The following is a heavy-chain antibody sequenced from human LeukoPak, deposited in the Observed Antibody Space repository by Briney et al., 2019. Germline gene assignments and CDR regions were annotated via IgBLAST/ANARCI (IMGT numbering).Heavy chain of an antibody. CDR3: ARESRDGYNKY. CDR1: GFTFSSYS. Sequence: GGSLRLSCAASGFTFSSYSKNWVRQAPGKGLEWVSSISSSSSYIYYADSVKGRFTISRDNAKNSLYLQMNSLRAEDTAVYYCARESRDGYNKYWGQGTLVTVSS. V-gene: IGHV3-21*04. J-gene: IGHJ4*02. CDR2: ISSSSSYI. D-gene: IGHD5-24*01.